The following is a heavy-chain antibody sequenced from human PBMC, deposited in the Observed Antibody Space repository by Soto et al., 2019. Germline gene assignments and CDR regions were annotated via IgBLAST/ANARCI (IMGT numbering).Heavy chain of an antibody. CDR2: IYPGDFDT. Sequence: GESLQISCKGSGYYFNTSWIGWVRQMPGKGLEWMGIIYPGDFDTRYSPSFQGQVTISADKSISTAYLQWSSLKASDTAMYYCARTSAAGKYYYGMDVWGQGTTVTVSS. CDR1: GYYFNTSW. J-gene: IGHJ6*02. CDR3: ARTSAAGKYYYGMDV. V-gene: IGHV5-51*01. D-gene: IGHD6-13*01.